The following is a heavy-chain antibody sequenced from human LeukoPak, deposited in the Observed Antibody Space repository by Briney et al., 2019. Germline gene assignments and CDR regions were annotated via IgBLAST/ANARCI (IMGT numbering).Heavy chain of an antibody. V-gene: IGHV1-69*05. CDR1: GGTFSSYA. CDR3: ARGRDYGDYRTSFDY. D-gene: IGHD4-17*01. CDR2: IIPIFGTA. Sequence: ASVKVSCKASGGTFSSYAISWVRQAPGRGLEWMGGIIPIFGTANYAQKFQGRVTITTDESTSTAYMELSSLRSEDTAVYYCARGRDYGDYRTSFDYWGQGTLVTVSS. J-gene: IGHJ4*02.